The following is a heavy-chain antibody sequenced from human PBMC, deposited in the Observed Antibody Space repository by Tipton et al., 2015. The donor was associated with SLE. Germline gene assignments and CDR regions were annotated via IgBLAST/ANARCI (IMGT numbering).Heavy chain of an antibody. Sequence: SLRLSCAASGFTFSTYWMSWVRQAPGKGLEWVANIKQDGSEKYYLDSVKGRFTISRDNAKNSLYLQMNSLRVEDTAVYYRAGNWGSGGFFDYWGQGTLVTVSS. CDR3: AGNWGSGGFFDY. CDR2: IKQDGSEK. D-gene: IGHD7-27*01. V-gene: IGHV3-7*01. J-gene: IGHJ4*02. CDR1: GFTFSTYW.